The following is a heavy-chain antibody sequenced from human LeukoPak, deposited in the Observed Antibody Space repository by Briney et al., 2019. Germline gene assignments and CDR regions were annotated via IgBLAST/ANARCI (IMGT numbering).Heavy chain of an antibody. Sequence: GASVKVSCKASGGTFSSYAISWVRQAPGQGLEWMGGIIPIFGTANYAQKFQGRVTITADESTSTAYMELSSLRSEDTAVYYCARGITAAGYNWFDSWGQGILVIVSS. CDR1: GGTFSSYA. D-gene: IGHD6-13*01. CDR3: ARGITAAGYNWFDS. V-gene: IGHV1-69*13. CDR2: IIPIFGTA. J-gene: IGHJ5*01.